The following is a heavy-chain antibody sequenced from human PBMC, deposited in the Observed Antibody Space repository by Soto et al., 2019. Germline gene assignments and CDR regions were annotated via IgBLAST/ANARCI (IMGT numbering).Heavy chain of an antibody. D-gene: IGHD2-8*01. V-gene: IGHV3-23*01. CDR2: VTGSGGKT. CDR3: VAYERSGRFDY. J-gene: IGHJ4*02. Sequence: GGSLRLSCAASGFAFSSYLMGWVRQAPDKGLEWVSSVTGSGGKTYYADSVRGRFTLSRDNFKNMLYLQMSSLTAEDTAVYYCVAYERSGRFDYWGQGALVTVSS. CDR1: GFAFSSYL.